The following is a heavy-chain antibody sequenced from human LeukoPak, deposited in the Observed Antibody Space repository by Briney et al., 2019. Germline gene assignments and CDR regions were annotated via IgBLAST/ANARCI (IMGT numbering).Heavy chain of an antibody. D-gene: IGHD3-9*01. CDR3: ARSTRYFDWLLANSDYFDY. V-gene: IGHV4-59*08. Sequence: SETLSLTCTVSGGSMNKYDWNWIRQPPGKGLEWIGYIYYSGTTNYNPSLNSRVTISVDTSKNQFSLKLSSVTAADTAVYYCARSTRYFDWLLANSDYFDYWGQGTLVTVSS. CDR2: IYYSGTT. CDR1: GGSMNKYD. J-gene: IGHJ4*02.